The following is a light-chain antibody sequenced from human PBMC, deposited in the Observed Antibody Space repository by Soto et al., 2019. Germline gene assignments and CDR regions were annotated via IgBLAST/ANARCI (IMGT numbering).Light chain of an antibody. J-gene: IGKJ1*01. CDR1: QSISGW. CDR3: QQYNTYWT. V-gene: IGKV1-5*01. Sequence: DIQMTQSPSTLSASVGDRVTITCRASQSISGWLAWYQQKPGKAPKLLIYDASNLESGVPSRFSGSGSGTEFTLTISSLQPDDFANYYCQQYNTYWTFGQGTKVEI. CDR2: DAS.